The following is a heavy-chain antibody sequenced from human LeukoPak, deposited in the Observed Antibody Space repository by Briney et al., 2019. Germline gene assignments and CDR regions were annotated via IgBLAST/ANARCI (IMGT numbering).Heavy chain of an antibody. V-gene: IGHV4-39*07. J-gene: IGHJ4*02. CDR2: IYYSGST. CDR3: ARDGAEMATINDY. CDR1: GGSISSSSYY. Sequence: SETLSLTCTVSGGSISSSSYYWGWIRQPPGKGLEWIGSIYYSGSTYYNPSLKSRVTISVDTSKNQFSLKLSSVTAADTAVYYCARDGAEMATINDYWGQGTLVTVSS. D-gene: IGHD5-24*01.